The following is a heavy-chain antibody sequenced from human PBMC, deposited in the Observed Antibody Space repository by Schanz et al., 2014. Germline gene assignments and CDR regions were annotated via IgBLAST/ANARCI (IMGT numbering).Heavy chain of an antibody. J-gene: IGHJ4*02. D-gene: IGHD6-13*01. V-gene: IGHV1-18*01. CDR2: ISPYNGNT. CDR1: GYTFTDYG. Sequence: QVQVVQSGAEVKKPGASVKVSCKASGYTFTDYGVIWVRQAPGQGLEWMGWISPYNGNTNYAQKLQGRVTMTADTSTSTAYMELTSLRFDDTAVYYCASSGAGYSSSWEFDYWGQGTLVTVSS. CDR3: ASSGAGYSSSWEFDY.